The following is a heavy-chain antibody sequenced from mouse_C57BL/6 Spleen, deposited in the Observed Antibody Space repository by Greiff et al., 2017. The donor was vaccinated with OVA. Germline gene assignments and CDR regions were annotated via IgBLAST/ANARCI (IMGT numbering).Heavy chain of an antibody. CDR3: ARLGVPYYFDY. CDR2: INPNNGGT. Sequence: VQLQQSGPELVKPGASVKISCKASGYTFTDYYMNWVKQSHGKSLEWIGDINPNNGGTSYNQKFKGKATLTVDKSSSTAYMELRSLTSEDSAVYYCARLGVPYYFDYWGQGTTLTVSS. J-gene: IGHJ2*01. CDR1: GYTFTDYY. V-gene: IGHV1-26*01.